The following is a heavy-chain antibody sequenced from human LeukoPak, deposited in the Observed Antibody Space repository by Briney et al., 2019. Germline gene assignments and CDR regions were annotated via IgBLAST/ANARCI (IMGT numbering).Heavy chain of an antibody. V-gene: IGHV3-7*03. CDR1: GFTFSSYW. D-gene: IGHD3-16*01. CDR2: INHNGNGN. CDR3: AWGGGLDV. Sequence: GGSLRLSCAASGFTFSSYWMNWAGQARGKGLEGVARINHNGNGNYYVGSVKGGLTISRDSAKNELDLQMSNFRAEDTAVYFCAWGGGLDVWGQGATVTVS. J-gene: IGHJ6*02.